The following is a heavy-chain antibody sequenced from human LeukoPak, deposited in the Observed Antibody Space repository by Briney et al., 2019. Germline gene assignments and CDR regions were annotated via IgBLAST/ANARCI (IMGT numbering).Heavy chain of an antibody. CDR3: AKGSGSGSYYKNYFDP. Sequence: QPGASLRLSCAASGFTFSSYAMSWVRQAPGKGLEWVSAISGSGGSTYYADSVKGRFTISRDSSKNAMYLQMNSLRAEDTAVYYCAKGSGSGSYYKNYFDPWGQGTLVTVSS. D-gene: IGHD3-10*01. CDR1: GFTFSSYA. J-gene: IGHJ5*02. V-gene: IGHV3-23*01. CDR2: ISGSGGST.